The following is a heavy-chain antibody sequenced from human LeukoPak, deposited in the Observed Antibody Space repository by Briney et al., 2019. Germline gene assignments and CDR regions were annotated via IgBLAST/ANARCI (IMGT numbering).Heavy chain of an antibody. CDR1: GYTFTDYY. V-gene: IGHV1-69-2*01. CDR3: ASCSGPYYYYMDV. D-gene: IGHD2-15*01. CDR2: VDPEDGET. J-gene: IGHJ6*03. Sequence: ASVKVSCKVSGYTFTDYYMHWVQQAPGKGLEWMGLVDPEDGETIYAEKFQGRVTITTDESTSTAYMELSSLRSEDTAVYYCASCSGPYYYYMDVWGKGTTVTVSS.